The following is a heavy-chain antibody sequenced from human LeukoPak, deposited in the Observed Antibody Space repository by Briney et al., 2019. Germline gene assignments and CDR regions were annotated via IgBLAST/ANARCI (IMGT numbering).Heavy chain of an antibody. V-gene: IGHV4-38-2*02. J-gene: IGHJ4*02. CDR2: INHSGST. CDR1: GYSISSGYY. D-gene: IGHD3-22*01. Sequence: SETLSLTCTVSGYSISSGYYWSWIRQPPGKGLEWIGEINHSGSTNYNPSLKSRVTISVDTSKNQFSLKLSSVTAADTAVYYCARGIPGYYDTSGYYYDYWGQGTLVTVSS. CDR3: ARGIPGYYDTSGYYYDY.